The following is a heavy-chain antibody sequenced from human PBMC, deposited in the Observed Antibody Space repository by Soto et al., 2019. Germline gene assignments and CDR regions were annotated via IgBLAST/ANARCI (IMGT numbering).Heavy chain of an antibody. CDR2: IYDTGISGYTPST. J-gene: IGHJ6*02. Sequence: KTSETLSLTCTVSGGSITSSYWSWIRRPPGKGLEWIAYIYDTGISGYTPSTSYNPSLKSRVTMSVDTSKSQFSLKLTSVTAADTAVYYCARGEDAFFYHGMDAWGQGTTVTVSS. V-gene: IGHV4-59*01. CDR1: GGSITSSY. CDR3: ARGEDAFFYHGMDA.